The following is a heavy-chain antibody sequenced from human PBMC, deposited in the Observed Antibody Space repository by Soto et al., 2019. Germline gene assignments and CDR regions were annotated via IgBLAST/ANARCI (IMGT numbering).Heavy chain of an antibody. CDR1: GGTXSSYA. D-gene: IGHD3-22*01. CDR2: IIPIFGTA. V-gene: IGHV1-69*13. CDR3: ATADSSGYLQVNWFDP. Sequence: SVKVSCKASGGTXSSYAISWVRQAPGQGLEWMGGIIPIFGTANYAQKFQGRVTITADESTSTAYVELSSLRSEDTAVYYCATADSSGYLQVNWFDPWGQGTLVTVSS. J-gene: IGHJ5*02.